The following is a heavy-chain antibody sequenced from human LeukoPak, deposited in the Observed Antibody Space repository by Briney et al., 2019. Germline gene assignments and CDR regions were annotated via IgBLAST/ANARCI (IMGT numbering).Heavy chain of an antibody. CDR2: IYYSGST. D-gene: IGHD3-10*01. J-gene: IGHJ4*02. V-gene: IGHV4-59*08. CDR1: GGSISSFS. CDR3: ARLLGPRGVFDY. Sequence: SETPSLTCTVSGGSISSFSWRLIRQSPGQRLAWLLYIYYSGSTNYTPSLKSRVTISVDTSKSQFSLKLSSVTAAVTAVYYCARLLGPRGVFDYWGQGTLVTVSS.